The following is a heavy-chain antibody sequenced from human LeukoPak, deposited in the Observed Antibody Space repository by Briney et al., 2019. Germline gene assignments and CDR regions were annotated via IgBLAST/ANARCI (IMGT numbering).Heavy chain of an antibody. CDR1: GGSISSGSFY. V-gene: IGHV4-61*02. CDR2: IYPSGDS. D-gene: IGHD3-22*01. Sequence: SETLSLTCTVSGGSISSGSFYWSWIWQTAGKGLEWIGRIYPSGDSQYSPSFRSRATISLDTRNQFSLKLSSVTAADTAVYFCARGYDRNGYQSRGFDYWGQGALVTVSS. J-gene: IGHJ4*02. CDR3: ARGYDRNGYQSRGFDY.